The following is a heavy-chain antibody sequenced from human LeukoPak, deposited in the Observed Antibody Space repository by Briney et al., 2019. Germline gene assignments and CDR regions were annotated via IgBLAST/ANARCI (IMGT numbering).Heavy chain of an antibody. D-gene: IGHD5-24*01. CDR1: GFAFSSYA. Sequence: GGSLRLSCAASGFAFSSYAMHWVRQAPGKGLEWVAVVSYDGSNKYYADSVKGRFTIPRDNSKNTLYLQMNSLRAEDTAVYYCARDYRITYYYYYGMDVWGPGTTVTVSS. V-gene: IGHV3-30-3*01. CDR3: ARDYRITYYYYYGMDV. CDR2: VSYDGSNK. J-gene: IGHJ6*02.